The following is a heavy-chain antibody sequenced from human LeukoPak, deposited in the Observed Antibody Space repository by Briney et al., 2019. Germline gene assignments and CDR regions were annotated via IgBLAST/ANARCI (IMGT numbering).Heavy chain of an antibody. CDR1: GGSISSYY. J-gene: IGHJ4*02. CDR2: IYYSGST. Sequence: PSETLSLTCTVSGGSISSYYWSWIRQPPGKGLEWIGYIYYSGSTNYNPSLKSRVTISVDTSKNQFSLKLSSVTAADTAVYYCARMGLILQAEFDYWGQGTLVTVSS. D-gene: IGHD2-2*01. V-gene: IGHV4-59*01. CDR3: ARMGLILQAEFDY.